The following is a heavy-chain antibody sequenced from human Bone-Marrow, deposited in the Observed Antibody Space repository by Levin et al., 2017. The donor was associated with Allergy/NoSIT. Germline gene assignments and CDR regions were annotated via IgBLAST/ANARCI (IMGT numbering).Heavy chain of an antibody. CDR3: ARLLGVGSGWPHYFDY. D-gene: IGHD6-19*01. V-gene: IGHV5-51*01. Sequence: ASVKVSCKGSGYSFTSYWIGWVRQMPGKGLEWMGIIYPGDSDTRYSPSFQGQVTISADKSISTAYLQWSSLKASDTAMYYCARLLGVGSGWPHYFDYWGQGTLVTVSS. CDR2: IYPGDSDT. CDR1: GYSFTSYW. J-gene: IGHJ4*02.